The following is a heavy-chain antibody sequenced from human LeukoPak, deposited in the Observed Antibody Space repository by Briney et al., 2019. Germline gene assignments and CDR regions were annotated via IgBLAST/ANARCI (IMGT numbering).Heavy chain of an antibody. J-gene: IGHJ4*02. CDR1: GYSISSGYY. CDR2: IYHSGST. Sequence: SGTLSLTCAVSGYSISSGYYWGWIRQPPGKGLEWIGSIYHSGSTYYNPSLKSRVTISVDTSKNQFSLKLSSVTAADTAVYYCARHRTTVTPAYFDYWGQGTLVTVSS. CDR3: ARHRTTVTPAYFDY. V-gene: IGHV4-38-2*01. D-gene: IGHD4-11*01.